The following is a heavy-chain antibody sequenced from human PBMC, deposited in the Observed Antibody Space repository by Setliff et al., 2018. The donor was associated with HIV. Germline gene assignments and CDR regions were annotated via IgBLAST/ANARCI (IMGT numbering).Heavy chain of an antibody. V-gene: IGHV4-4*09. J-gene: IGHJ4*02. CDR2: IYTSGST. CDR1: GGSISSYY. CDR3: ARGLSFYDPGGFDY. D-gene: IGHD3-22*01. Sequence: SETLSLTCTVSGGSISSYYWSWIRQPPGKGLEWIGYIYTSGSTDYNPSLKSRVTISVNTSKNQFSLKLSSVTAADTAVYYCARGLSFYDPGGFDYWGQGTLVTVSS.